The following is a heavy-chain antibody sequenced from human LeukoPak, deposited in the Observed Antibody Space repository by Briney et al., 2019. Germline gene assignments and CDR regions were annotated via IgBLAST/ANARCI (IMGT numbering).Heavy chain of an antibody. CDR3: AAYPWSSSQMHYGMDV. CDR1: GYTLTELS. J-gene: IGHJ6*02. D-gene: IGHD2-2*01. Sequence: GASVKVSCKVSGYTLTELSMHWVRQAPGKGLEWMGGFDPEDGETIYAQKFQGRVTMTEDTSTDTAYMELSSLRSEDTAVYYCAAYPWSSSQMHYGMDVWGQGTTVTVSS. CDR2: FDPEDGET. V-gene: IGHV1-24*01.